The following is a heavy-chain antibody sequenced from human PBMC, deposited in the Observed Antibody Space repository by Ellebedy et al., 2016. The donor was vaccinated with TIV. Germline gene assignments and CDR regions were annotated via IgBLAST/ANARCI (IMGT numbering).Heavy chain of an antibody. Sequence: SETLSLTXTVSGGSISSYYWSWIRQPPGKGLEWIGYIYYSGSTNYNPSLKSRVTISVDTSKNQFSLKLSSVTAADTAVYYCARVQQGGGTNWFDPWGQGTLVTVSS. D-gene: IGHD1-1*01. CDR1: GGSISSYY. J-gene: IGHJ5*02. V-gene: IGHV4-59*01. CDR3: ARVQQGGGTNWFDP. CDR2: IYYSGST.